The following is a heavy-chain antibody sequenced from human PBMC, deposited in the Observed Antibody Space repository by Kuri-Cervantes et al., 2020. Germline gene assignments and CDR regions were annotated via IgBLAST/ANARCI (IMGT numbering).Heavy chain of an antibody. V-gene: IGHV1-69*13. D-gene: IGHD1-26*01. Sequence: SVKVSCKASGYTFTGYYMHWVRQAPGQGLEWMGGIIPIFGTANYAQKFQGRVTITADESTSTAYMELSSLRSEDTAGYYCARGGAGRWELLRHAFDIWGQGTMVTVSS. CDR2: IIPIFGTA. CDR1: GYTFTGYY. J-gene: IGHJ3*02. CDR3: ARGGAGRWELLRHAFDI.